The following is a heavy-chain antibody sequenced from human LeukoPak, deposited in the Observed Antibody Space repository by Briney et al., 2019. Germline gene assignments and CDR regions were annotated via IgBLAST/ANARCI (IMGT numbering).Heavy chain of an antibody. Sequence: SETLSLTCTVFGGSTNTYCWSWIRQPAEKGLEWIGRIYPSGSTYYNPSLKSRVTISIDKSKNQLSLRLTSVTAADTAVYYCARDRSGYSEYYFDYWGQGSLVTVSS. V-gene: IGHV4-4*07. CDR2: IYPSGST. D-gene: IGHD5-12*01. J-gene: IGHJ4*02. CDR1: GGSTNTYC. CDR3: ARDRSGYSEYYFDY.